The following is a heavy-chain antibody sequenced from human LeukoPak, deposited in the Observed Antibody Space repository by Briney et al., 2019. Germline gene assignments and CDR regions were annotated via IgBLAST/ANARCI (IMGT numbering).Heavy chain of an antibody. J-gene: IGHJ4*02. Sequence: GGSLSLTCSASRFSFSGNAMHWVRQAPGKGLQYVSAISSNGAGTYYVDSVKGRFTISRDNSKNTLYLQMSSLRLEDTALYYCVKGGSEGGDYWGQGTLVTVSS. CDR3: VKGGSEGGDY. V-gene: IGHV3-64D*09. D-gene: IGHD1-26*01. CDR1: RFSFSGNA. CDR2: ISSNGAGT.